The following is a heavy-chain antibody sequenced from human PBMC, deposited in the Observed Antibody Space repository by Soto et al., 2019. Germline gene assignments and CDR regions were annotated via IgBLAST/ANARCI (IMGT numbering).Heavy chain of an antibody. J-gene: IGHJ5*02. CDR3: AHIPNYYQYDWFDP. CDR1: GFSLTTRGVG. CDR2: IYWDDDK. D-gene: IGHD3-16*01. V-gene: IGHV2-5*02. Sequence: QITLKESGPTLVKPTQTLTLTCTFSGFSLTTRGVGVGWIRQPPGKALECLALIYWDDDKRYSPSLQSRLSTTKDTSKNQVVRTMTNGDPVDTATYYCAHIPNYYQYDWFDPWGQGTLVSVSS.